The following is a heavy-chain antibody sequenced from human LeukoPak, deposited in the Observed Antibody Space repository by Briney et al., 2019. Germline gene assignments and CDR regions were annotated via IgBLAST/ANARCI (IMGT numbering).Heavy chain of an antibody. CDR2: IRYDGSNK. D-gene: IGHD5-18*01. CDR3: ARARVLGYSYGPLDY. V-gene: IGHV3-30*02. CDR1: GFTFSSYG. J-gene: IGHJ4*02. Sequence: GGSLRLSCAASGFTFSSYGMHWVRQAPGKGLEWVAFIRYDGSNKYYADSVKGRFTISRDNSKNTLYLQMNSLRAEDTAVYYCARARVLGYSYGPLDYWGQGTLVTVSS.